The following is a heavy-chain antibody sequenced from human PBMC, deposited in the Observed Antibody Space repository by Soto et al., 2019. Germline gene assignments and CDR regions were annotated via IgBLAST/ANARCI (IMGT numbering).Heavy chain of an antibody. Sequence: PSETLSLTCTVSGGSISSSSYYWGWIRQPPGKGLEWIGSIYCSGSTYYNPSLKSRVTISVDTPKNQFSLKLSSVTAADTAVYYCARHVHPYYYGMDVWGQGTTVTVSS. V-gene: IGHV4-39*01. J-gene: IGHJ6*02. D-gene: IGHD6-6*01. CDR1: GGSISSSSYY. CDR2: IYCSGST. CDR3: ARHVHPYYYGMDV.